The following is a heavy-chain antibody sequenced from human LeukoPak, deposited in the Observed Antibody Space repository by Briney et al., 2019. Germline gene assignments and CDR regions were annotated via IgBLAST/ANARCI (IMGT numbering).Heavy chain of an antibody. J-gene: IGHJ4*02. Sequence: GGSLRLSCATSGFTFITYAMSWVRQAPGKGLEWVSAISGSGGSTYYADSVKGRFTISRDNSKNMLYLQMNSLRAKDTAVYYCALSRDRGRFDYWGQGTLVTVSS. D-gene: IGHD3-10*01. CDR1: GFTFITYA. CDR2: ISGSGGST. CDR3: ALSRDRGRFDY. V-gene: IGHV3-23*01.